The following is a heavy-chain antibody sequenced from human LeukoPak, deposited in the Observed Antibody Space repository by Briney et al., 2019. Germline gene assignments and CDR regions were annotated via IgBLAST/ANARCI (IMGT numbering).Heavy chain of an antibody. V-gene: IGHV1-69*06. J-gene: IGHJ6*03. Sequence: GASVKVSCKASGGTFSSYAISWVRQAPGQGLEWMGGIIPIFGTANYAQKFQGRVTITADKSTSTAYMELSNLRSEDTAVYFCARGRRSTSWDYYYYMDVWGKGTTVTISS. CDR1: GGTFSSYA. D-gene: IGHD2-2*01. CDR2: IIPIFGTA. CDR3: ARGRRSTSWDYYYYMDV.